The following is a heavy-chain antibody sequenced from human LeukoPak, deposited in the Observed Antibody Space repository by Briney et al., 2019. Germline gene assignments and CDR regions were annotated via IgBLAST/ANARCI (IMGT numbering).Heavy chain of an antibody. CDR1: GFTFYDYG. Sequence: GGSLRLSCAASGFTFYDYGMSWVRQAPGKGLEWVSGIYWKGGSIGYADCVKRRFNISRDNAKNSLYLQVSSLRAEDTTWYYCASGQNYYGSGSQTFDIWGQGTMVTVS. J-gene: IGHJ3*02. CDR2: IYWKGGSI. D-gene: IGHD3-10*01. V-gene: IGHV3-20*04. CDR3: ASGQNYYGSGSQTFDI.